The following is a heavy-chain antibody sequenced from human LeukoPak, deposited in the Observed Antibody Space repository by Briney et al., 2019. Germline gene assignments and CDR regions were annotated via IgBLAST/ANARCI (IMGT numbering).Heavy chain of an antibody. Sequence: ASGKVSCKASGYTFTSYDINWVRQATGQGLEWMGWMNPNSGNTGYAQKFQGRVTMTRNTSISTAYMELSSLRSEDTAVYYCARDSQLVLYNWFDPWGQGTLVTVSS. V-gene: IGHV1-8*01. D-gene: IGHD6-6*01. CDR2: MNPNSGNT. J-gene: IGHJ5*02. CDR1: GYTFTSYD. CDR3: ARDSQLVLYNWFDP.